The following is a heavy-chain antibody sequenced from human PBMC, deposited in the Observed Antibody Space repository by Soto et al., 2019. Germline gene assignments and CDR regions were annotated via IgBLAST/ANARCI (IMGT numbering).Heavy chain of an antibody. Sequence: QVQLVESGGGVVQPGRSLRLSCAASGFTFSSYAMHWVRQAPGKGLEWVAVISYDGSNKYYADSVKGRFTISRDNSKNTLYLQMNSLRAEDTAVYYCARDAGVDRCGGDCPDAFDIWGQGTMVTVSS. CDR2: ISYDGSNK. D-gene: IGHD2-21*02. CDR3: ARDAGVDRCGGDCPDAFDI. CDR1: GFTFSSYA. J-gene: IGHJ3*02. V-gene: IGHV3-30-3*01.